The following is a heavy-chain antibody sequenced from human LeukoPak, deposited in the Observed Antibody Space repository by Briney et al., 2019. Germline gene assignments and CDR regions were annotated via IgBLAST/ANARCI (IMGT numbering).Heavy chain of an antibody. CDR2: IISSSSYI. J-gene: IGHJ3*02. CDR1: GFTFSSYS. V-gene: IGHV3-21*01. Sequence: GGSLRLSCAASGFTFSSYSMNWVRQAPGKGLEWVSSIISSSSYIYYADSVKGRFTISRDNSKNTLYLQMNSLRAEDTAVYYCAKDRAFDIWGQGTMVTVSS. CDR3: AKDRAFDI.